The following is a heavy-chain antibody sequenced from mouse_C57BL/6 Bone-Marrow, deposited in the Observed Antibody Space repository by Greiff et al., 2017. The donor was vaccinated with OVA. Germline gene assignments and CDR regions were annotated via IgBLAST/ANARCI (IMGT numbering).Heavy chain of an antibody. CDR1: GYTFTDYY. CDR3: ARSGYYGNWYFDV. Sequence: EVQLHQSGPELVKPGASVKISCKASGYTFTDYYMNWVKQSHGKSLEWIGDINPNNGGTSYNQKFKGKATLTVDKSSSTAYMALRSLTSEDSAVYYCARSGYYGNWYFDVWGTGTTVTVSA. CDR2: INPNNGGT. J-gene: IGHJ1*03. D-gene: IGHD1-2*01. V-gene: IGHV1-26*01.